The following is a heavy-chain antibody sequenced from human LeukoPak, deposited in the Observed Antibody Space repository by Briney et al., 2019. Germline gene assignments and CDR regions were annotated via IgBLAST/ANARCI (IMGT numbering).Heavy chain of an antibody. CDR1: GGSISSGDYY. CDR2: INHSGST. Sequence: PSETLSLTCTVSGGSISSGDYYWSWIRQPPGKGLEWIGEINHSGSTNYNPSLKSRVTISVDTSKNQFSLKLSSVTAADTAVYYCARGLVVPAAIRIWGQGTLVTVSS. J-gene: IGHJ4*02. CDR3: ARGLVVPAAIRI. D-gene: IGHD2-2*02. V-gene: IGHV4-39*07.